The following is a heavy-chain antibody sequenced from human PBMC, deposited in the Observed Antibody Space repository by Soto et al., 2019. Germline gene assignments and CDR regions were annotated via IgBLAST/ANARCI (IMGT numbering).Heavy chain of an antibody. J-gene: IGHJ4*02. CDR2: IFPSGTT. CDR1: GCSLSGATYS. CDR3: ARSREFDY. V-gene: IGHV4-30-2*01. Sequence: TRSLTCGVAGCSLSGATYSWNWIRQPPGKGLEWIGYIFPSGTTYYNPSLKTRVTISIAVSKNQFSLSLRSLTAADTAVYYCARSREFDYWSQGTLVTVSS.